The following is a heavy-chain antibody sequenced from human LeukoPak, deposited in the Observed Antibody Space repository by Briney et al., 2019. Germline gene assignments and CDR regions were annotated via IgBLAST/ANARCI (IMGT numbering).Heavy chain of an antibody. V-gene: IGHV3-53*01. CDR3: ARELPRYYSGMDV. J-gene: IGHJ6*02. CDR1: GFTVSSNY. Sequence: GGSLRLSCAASGFTVSSNYMNWVRQAPGKGLEWVSVIYSGGGTYYADSVEGRFTISRDNAKNTLYLQMNSLRAEDTAVYYCARELPRYYSGMDVWGQGTTVTVSS. CDR2: IYSGGGT.